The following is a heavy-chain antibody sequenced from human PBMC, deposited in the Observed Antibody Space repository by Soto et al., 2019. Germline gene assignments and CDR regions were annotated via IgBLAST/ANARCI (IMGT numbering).Heavy chain of an antibody. CDR3: AGHGGGRIAVTGYTGMAV. Sequence: LNISYKVSGSSCTRRWITWFRQSPVQPLEWMGRIDPSDSYTSYSPSFQGHVTISVDKSINTVSLRLSSLKASDSAKYYCAGHGGGRIAVTGYTGMAVWGQGTWVTASS. CDR2: IDPSDSYT. D-gene: IGHD6-13*01. J-gene: IGHJ6*02. CDR1: GSSCTRRW. V-gene: IGHV5-10-1*01.